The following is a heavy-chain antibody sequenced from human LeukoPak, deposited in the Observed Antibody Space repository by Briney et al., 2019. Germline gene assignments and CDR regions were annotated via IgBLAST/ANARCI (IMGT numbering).Heavy chain of an antibody. V-gene: IGHV3-23*01. CDR3: AKDPTMIVVATFDY. CDR2: ISGSGGST. CDR1: GFTFSSYV. J-gene: IGHJ4*02. D-gene: IGHD3-22*01. Sequence: GGSLRLSCAASGFTFSSYVMSWVRQAPGKGLEWVSAISGSGGSTYYADSVKGRFTISRDNSKNTLYLQMNSLRAEDTAVYYCAKDPTMIVVATFDYWGQGTLVTVSS.